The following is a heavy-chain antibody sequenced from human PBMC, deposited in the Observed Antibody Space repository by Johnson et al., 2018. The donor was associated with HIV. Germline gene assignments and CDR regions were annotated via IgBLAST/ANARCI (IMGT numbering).Heavy chain of an antibody. V-gene: IGHV3-30*02. J-gene: IGHJ3*02. CDR3: AKGQSSCYPKDGFDI. CDR2: IRYDGDIT. Sequence: QMLLVESGGGVVQPGGSLRLSCAASGFTFSNYGMHWVRQAPGKGLEWVAFIRYDGDITYYVDSVKGRFTSSRDNSKNTRYLQMNSLRTEDTAMYYWAKGQSSCYPKDGFDIWGRGTIVTISS. D-gene: IGHD3-22*01. CDR1: GFTFSNYG.